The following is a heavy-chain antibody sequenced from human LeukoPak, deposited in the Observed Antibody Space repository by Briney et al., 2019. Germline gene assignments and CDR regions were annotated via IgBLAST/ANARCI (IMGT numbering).Heavy chain of an antibody. Sequence: SETLSLTCTVSGYSINSGYYWSWIRQPPGKRLEWIGSIYYSGSTYSNPTLKSRVTISVDTSKNQFSLKLSSVTAADTAVYYCARSGIAARYAFDIWGQGTMVTVSS. CDR3: ARSGIAARYAFDI. D-gene: IGHD6-6*01. CDR1: GYSINSGYY. J-gene: IGHJ3*02. V-gene: IGHV4-38-2*02. CDR2: IYYSGST.